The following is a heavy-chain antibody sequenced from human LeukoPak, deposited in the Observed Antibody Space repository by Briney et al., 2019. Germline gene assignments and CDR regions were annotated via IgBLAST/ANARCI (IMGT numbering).Heavy chain of an antibody. CDR2: ISTDGGGT. CDR3: VKYHNSCYSV. J-gene: IGHJ4*02. Sequence: GGSLRLSCSASGFTFNTYARHWVRQAPGKGLEYVSAISTDGGGTYYADSVKGRFTISRDNSKNTLYLQMSSLRAEDTAVYYCVKYHNSCYSVWGQGTLVTVSS. CDR1: GFTFNTYA. V-gene: IGHV3-64D*06. D-gene: IGHD2-15*01.